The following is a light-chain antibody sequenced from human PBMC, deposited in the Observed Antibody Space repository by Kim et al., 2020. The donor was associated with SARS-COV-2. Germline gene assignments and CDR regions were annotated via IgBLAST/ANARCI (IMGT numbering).Light chain of an antibody. CDR3: QHYNNWPLT. V-gene: IGKV3-15*01. J-gene: IGKJ4*01. Sequence: VMTQSPATLSLSPGERATLSCRASQSVNNKLAWYQQKPGQPPRLLIYDTSTRASGTPGRLSGTGSGTEFTLTISSLQSEDFAVYLCQHYNNWPLTFGGGTKLEI. CDR1: QSVNNK. CDR2: DTS.